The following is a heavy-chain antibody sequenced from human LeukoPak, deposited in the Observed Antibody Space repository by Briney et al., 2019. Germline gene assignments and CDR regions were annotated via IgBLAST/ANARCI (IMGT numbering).Heavy chain of an antibody. Sequence: GGSLRLSCAASGFTFDDYAMHWVRQAPGKGLEWVSGISWNSGSIGYADSVKGRFTISRDNAKNSLYLQMNSLRAEDTALYYCAKDAGYYYDSSGYSTWGQGTLVTVSS. J-gene: IGHJ5*02. CDR1: GFTFDDYA. V-gene: IGHV3-9*01. CDR2: ISWNSGSI. D-gene: IGHD3-22*01. CDR3: AKDAGYYYDSSGYST.